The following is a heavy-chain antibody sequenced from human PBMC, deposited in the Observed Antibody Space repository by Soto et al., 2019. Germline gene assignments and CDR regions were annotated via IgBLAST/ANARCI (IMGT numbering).Heavy chain of an antibody. Sequence: PGGSLRLSCAASGFTFSSHGMHWVRQAPGKGLEWVAVIWYDGTNKYYGDSVKGRFTISRDNSKSTLYLQMNSLRAEDTAVYYCVRGADGIDIVVRPAALHSWGQGTLVTVSS. CDR1: GFTFSSHG. D-gene: IGHD2-2*01. J-gene: IGHJ4*02. CDR2: IWYDGTNK. CDR3: VRGADGIDIVVRPAALHS. V-gene: IGHV3-33*01.